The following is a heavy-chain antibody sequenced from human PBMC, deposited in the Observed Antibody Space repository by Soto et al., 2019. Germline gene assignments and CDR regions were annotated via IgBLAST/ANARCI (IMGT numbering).Heavy chain of an antibody. CDR1: GFTFSSYG. CDR3: AKRLRYYYDRSEAFEI. Sequence: QVQLVESGGGVVQPGRSLRLSCAASGFTFSSYGMHWVRQAPGKGLEWVTIISYDGSNKYYADSVKGRFTVSRDNSKNTLYRQVSSLRAEDTAVYYCAKRLRYYYDRSEAFEIWGPGTMVTVSS. D-gene: IGHD3-22*01. V-gene: IGHV3-30*18. J-gene: IGHJ3*02. CDR2: ISYDGSNK.